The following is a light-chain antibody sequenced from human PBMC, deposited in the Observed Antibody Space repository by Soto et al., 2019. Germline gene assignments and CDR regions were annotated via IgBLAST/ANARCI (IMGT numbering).Light chain of an antibody. CDR3: QHRSTWSRT. Sequence: ELVWTQCPVPLSLSPSEIATLFCRASQGIASSLVWFQQKPGQAPRLLIYDDSDMATGVPATFSGSGSGTEFTLTIGSLEPEDSAVYYCQHRSTWSRTFGGGTKVDI. CDR2: DDS. CDR1: QGIASS. V-gene: IGKV3-11*01. J-gene: IGKJ4*01.